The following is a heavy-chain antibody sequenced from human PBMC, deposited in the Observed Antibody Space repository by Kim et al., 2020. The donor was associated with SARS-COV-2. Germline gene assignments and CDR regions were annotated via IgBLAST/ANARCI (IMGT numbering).Heavy chain of an antibody. CDR2: ISGSGGST. J-gene: IGHJ6*02. Sequence: GGSLRLSCAASGFTFSSYAMSWVRQAPGKGLEWVSAISGSGGSTYYADSVKGRFTISRDNSKNTLYLQMNSLRAEDTAVYYCAKPQNIKQWLAKVAPDVWGQGTTVTVSS. CDR3: AKPQNIKQWLAKVAPDV. CDR1: GFTFSSYA. V-gene: IGHV3-23*01. D-gene: IGHD6-19*01.